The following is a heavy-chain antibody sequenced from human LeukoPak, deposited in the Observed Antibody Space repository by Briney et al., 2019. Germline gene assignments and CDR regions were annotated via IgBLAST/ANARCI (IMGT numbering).Heavy chain of an antibody. Sequence: PGGSLRLSCAASGFTFSSYAMSWVRQAPGKGLEWVSAISGSGGSTYYADSVKGRFTISRDNSKNTLYLQMNSLRAEDTAVYYCAKDPYPLIVGATYFDYWGQGTLVTVSS. CDR2: ISGSGGST. V-gene: IGHV3-23*01. CDR1: GFTFSSYA. J-gene: IGHJ4*02. CDR3: AKDPYPLIVGATYFDY. D-gene: IGHD1-26*01.